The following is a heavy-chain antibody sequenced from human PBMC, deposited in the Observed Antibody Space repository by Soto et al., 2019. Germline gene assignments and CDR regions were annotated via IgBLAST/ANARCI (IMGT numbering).Heavy chain of an antibody. CDR2: IYHSGST. V-gene: IGHV4-38-2*02. D-gene: IGHD3-16*02. J-gene: IGHJ4*02. CDR1: GYSISSGYY. Sequence: ETLSLTCAVSGYSISSGYYWGWIRQPPGKGLEWIGSIYHSGSTYYNPSLKSRVTISVDTSKNQFSLKLSSVTAADTAVYYCAREHYDYVWGSYRYPLYFDYWGQGTLVTVSS. CDR3: AREHYDYVWGSYRYPLYFDY.